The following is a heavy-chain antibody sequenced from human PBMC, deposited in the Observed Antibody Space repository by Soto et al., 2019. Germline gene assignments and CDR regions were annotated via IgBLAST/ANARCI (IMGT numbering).Heavy chain of an antibody. V-gene: IGHV1-69*12. J-gene: IGHJ6*02. Sequence: QVQLVQSGAEEKKPGSAVKVSCKASGGSLSNYGISWVRQAPGQGLERMGGIIPVFGTANYAQKFQGRVTITADESTNIVYMDVTSLRSEDTAVYYCARGDATKIVVTTYYAMDVWGQGTTVTVSS. D-gene: IGHD4-17*01. CDR1: GGSLSNYG. CDR3: ARGDATKIVVTTYYAMDV. CDR2: IIPVFGTA.